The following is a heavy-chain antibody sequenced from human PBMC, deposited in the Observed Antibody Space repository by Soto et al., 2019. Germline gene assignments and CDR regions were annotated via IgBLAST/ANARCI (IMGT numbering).Heavy chain of an antibody. CDR2: IWYDGSNK. Sequence: GGVLRVASAASGFTFSSYGMHWVRQAPGKGLEWVAVIWYDGSNKYYADSVKGRFTISRDNSKNTLYLQMNSLRAEDTAVYYCARTLYIPIAVALRNYYYGMDVWGQGTTVTVS. D-gene: IGHD6-19*01. V-gene: IGHV3-33*01. J-gene: IGHJ6*02. CDR3: ARTLYIPIAVALRNYYYGMDV. CDR1: GFTFSSYG.